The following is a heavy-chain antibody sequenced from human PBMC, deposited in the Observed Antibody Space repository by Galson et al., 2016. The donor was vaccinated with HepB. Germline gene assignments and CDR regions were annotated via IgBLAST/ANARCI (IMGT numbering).Heavy chain of an antibody. J-gene: IGHJ5*02. CDR1: GYSLSEFS. Sequence: SVKVSCKVSGYSLSEFSIHWVRQTPGKGVEWMGGFDPEEGKIVYAQKFQGKLTMTEDTSTDTTYMKLTSLGFEDTAMYYCAIDTCCHSSDFCPFDPWGQGSLLTVSS. D-gene: IGHD3-22*01. CDR3: AIDTCCHSSDFCPFDP. CDR2: FDPEEGKI. V-gene: IGHV1-24*01.